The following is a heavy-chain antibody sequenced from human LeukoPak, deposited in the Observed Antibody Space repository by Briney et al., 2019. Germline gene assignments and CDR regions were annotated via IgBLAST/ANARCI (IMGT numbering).Heavy chain of an antibody. CDR3: ARGYYDSSDYEYFQH. D-gene: IGHD3-22*01. CDR2: INPSGGST. CDR1: GYTFTSYY. J-gene: IGHJ1*01. Sequence: ASVKVSCKASGYTFTSYYMHWVRQAPGQGLEWMGIINPSGGSTSYAQKFQGRVTMTRDMSTSTVYMELSSLRSEDTAVYFCARGYYDSSDYEYFQHWGQGTLVTVSS. V-gene: IGHV1-46*01.